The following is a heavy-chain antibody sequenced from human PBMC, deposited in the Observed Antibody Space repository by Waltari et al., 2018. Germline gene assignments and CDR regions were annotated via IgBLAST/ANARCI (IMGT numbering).Heavy chain of an antibody. V-gene: IGHV3-9*01. J-gene: IGHJ4*02. CDR3: AKDYGQSVD. CDR2: ISWNSGSI. D-gene: IGHD3-3*01. Sequence: KGLEWVSGISWNSGSIGYADSVKGRFTISRDNAKNSLYLQMNSLRAEDTALYYCAKDYGQSVDWGQGTLVTVSS.